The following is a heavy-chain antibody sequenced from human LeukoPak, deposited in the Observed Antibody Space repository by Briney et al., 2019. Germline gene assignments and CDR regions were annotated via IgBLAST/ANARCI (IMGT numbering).Heavy chain of an antibody. Sequence: GGSLRLSCAASGFTFSDYYMSWIRQAPGKGLEWVSYISSSGSTIYYADSVKGRFTISRDSAKNSLYLQMNSLRAEDTAVYYCARAGDDFWSGYYLDYWGQGTLVTVSS. CDR2: ISSSGSTI. CDR3: ARAGDDFWSGYYLDY. V-gene: IGHV3-11*01. D-gene: IGHD3-3*01. CDR1: GFTFSDYY. J-gene: IGHJ4*02.